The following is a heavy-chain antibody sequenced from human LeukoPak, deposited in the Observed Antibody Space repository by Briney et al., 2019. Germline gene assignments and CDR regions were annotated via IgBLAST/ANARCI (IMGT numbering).Heavy chain of an antibody. V-gene: IGHV1-2*02. J-gene: IGHJ5*02. Sequence: ASVKVSCRTSGYTFTGYYMHWVRQAPGQGLEWMGWINPKSGGINYAQKFKGRVTMTRDTSINTAYMELSSLRSDDTAVYYCXXXPXXXXXXXWFDPXXQGXPVIVSX. CDR3: XXXPXXXXXXXWFDP. CDR1: GYTFTGYY. CDR2: INPKSGGI.